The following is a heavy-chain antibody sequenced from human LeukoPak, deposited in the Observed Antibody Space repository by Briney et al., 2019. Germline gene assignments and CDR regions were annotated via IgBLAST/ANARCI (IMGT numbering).Heavy chain of an antibody. CDR1: GYTFTSYG. V-gene: IGHV1-18*01. CDR2: ISLYQCNT. J-gene: IGHJ4*02. CDR3: SAKGGSRLYCFDY. Sequence: AAVTVSCKASGYTFTSYGISWVRQAPGQGLEWMGWISLYQCNTNYAQTLQGRVTMTTDTSTSTAYIELRSLRSDDTAVYYCSAKGGSRLYCFDYWGQGTLVTV. D-gene: IGHD6-13*01.